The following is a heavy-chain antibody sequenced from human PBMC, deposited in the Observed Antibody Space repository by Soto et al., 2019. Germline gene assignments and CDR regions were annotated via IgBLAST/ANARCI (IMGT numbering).Heavy chain of an antibody. Sequence: QVPLVESGGGVVQPGRSLRLSCAASGFTFSSYGMHWVRQAPGKGLEWVAVIWYDGSNKYYADSVKGRFTISRDNSKNTLYLQMNSLRAEDTAVYYCARDGRSCGGDCYDFDYWGQGTLVTVSS. CDR2: IWYDGSNK. V-gene: IGHV3-33*01. D-gene: IGHD2-21*02. CDR1: GFTFSSYG. J-gene: IGHJ4*02. CDR3: ARDGRSCGGDCYDFDY.